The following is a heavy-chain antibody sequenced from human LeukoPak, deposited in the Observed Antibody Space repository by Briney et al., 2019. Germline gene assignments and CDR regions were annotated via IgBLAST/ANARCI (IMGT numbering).Heavy chain of an antibody. J-gene: IGHJ4*02. V-gene: IGHV3-21*01. CDR2: IGSSSSYI. CDR1: GFTFSSYS. Sequence: AGGSLRLSCAASGFTFSSYSMNWVRQAPGKGLEWVSSIGSSSSYIYYADSVKGRFTISRDNAKNSLYLQMNSLRAEDTAVYYCARGLMTTVTNFDYWGQGTLVTVSS. CDR3: ARGLMTTVTNFDY. D-gene: IGHD4-17*01.